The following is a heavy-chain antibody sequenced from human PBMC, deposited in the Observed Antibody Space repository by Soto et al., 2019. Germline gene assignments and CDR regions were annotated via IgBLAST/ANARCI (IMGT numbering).Heavy chain of an antibody. CDR3: ARAVGIAVTGLDL. Sequence: QEQLVQSGAEVKRPGASVKISCRASGYNFISSNINWVRQAAGQRPEWLGWMNPANGNAAFARHFQGRVTMTRDTATDTAYRELGGLSSGDTAIYYCARAVGIAVTGLDLWGPGTLGTVS. D-gene: IGHD6-19*01. V-gene: IGHV1-8*01. CDR1: GYNFISSN. J-gene: IGHJ5*02. CDR2: MNPANGNA.